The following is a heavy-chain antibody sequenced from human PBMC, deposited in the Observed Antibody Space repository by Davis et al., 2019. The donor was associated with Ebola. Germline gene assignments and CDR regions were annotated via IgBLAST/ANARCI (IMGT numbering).Heavy chain of an antibody. CDR2: ISAYNGNT. Sequence: ASVKVSCKASGYTFTSYGISWVRQAPGQGLEWMGWISAYNGNTNYAQKLQGRVTMTTDTSTSTAYMELRSLRSEDTAVYYCARGISGDYDYYYMDVWGKGTTVTVSS. D-gene: IGHD3-16*01. J-gene: IGHJ6*03. V-gene: IGHV1-18*01. CDR3: ARGISGDYDYYYMDV. CDR1: GYTFTSYG.